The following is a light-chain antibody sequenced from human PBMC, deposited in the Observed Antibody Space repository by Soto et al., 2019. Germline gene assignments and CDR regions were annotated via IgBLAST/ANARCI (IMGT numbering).Light chain of an antibody. CDR2: DAS. CDR3: QQYGSSPTT. CDR1: QSISTW. V-gene: IGKV1-5*01. Sequence: GDIVTITCRASQSISTWLVWYQQKPGKAPNLLIFDASSLESGVPSRFSGSGSGTEFTLTISRLEPEDFAVYYCQQYGSSPTTFGHGTKVDIK. J-gene: IGKJ1*01.